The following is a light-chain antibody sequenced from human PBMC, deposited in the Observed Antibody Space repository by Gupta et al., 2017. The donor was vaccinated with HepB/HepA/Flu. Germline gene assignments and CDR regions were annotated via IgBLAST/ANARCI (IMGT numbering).Light chain of an antibody. CDR1: QSVSSSY. CDR2: GAS. V-gene: IGKV3-20*01. CDR3: QQYGSSPPK. Sequence: ELVLTQSPGTLSLSPGERATLSCRASQSVSSSYLAWYQQKPGQAPRLLIYGASSRATGIPDRFSGSGSGTDFTLTISRLEPEDFAVYYCQQYGSSPPKFGGGTKVEIK. J-gene: IGKJ4*01.